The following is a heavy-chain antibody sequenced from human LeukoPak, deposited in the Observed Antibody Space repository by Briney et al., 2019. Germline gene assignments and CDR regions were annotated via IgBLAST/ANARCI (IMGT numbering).Heavy chain of an antibody. J-gene: IGHJ4*02. CDR1: GFTFSSYE. D-gene: IGHD3-10*01. V-gene: IGHV3-48*03. Sequence: PGGSLRLSCAASGFTFSSYEMNWVRQAPGKGLEWVSYISSSGSTIYYADSVKGRFTISRDNAKNSLYLQMNSLRAEDTAVYYCAREGGSGSYYRFDYWGQGTLVTVSS. CDR2: ISSSGSTI. CDR3: AREGGSGSYYRFDY.